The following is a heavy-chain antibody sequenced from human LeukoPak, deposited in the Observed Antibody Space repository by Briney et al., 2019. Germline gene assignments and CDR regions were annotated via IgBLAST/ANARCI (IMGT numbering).Heavy chain of an antibody. V-gene: IGHV4-4*07. J-gene: IGHJ4*02. CDR2: IYSTGRS. Sequence: SETLSLTCTVSGGSISNYFWSWVRQPAGKGLEWIGRIYSTGRSDYNPSLKSRITMPVDTSKNQFSLKLSSVTAADTAVYYCARDGPRSGYDLGHFDNLGQGTLVTASS. D-gene: IGHD5-12*01. CDR1: GGSISNYF. CDR3: ARDGPRSGYDLGHFDN.